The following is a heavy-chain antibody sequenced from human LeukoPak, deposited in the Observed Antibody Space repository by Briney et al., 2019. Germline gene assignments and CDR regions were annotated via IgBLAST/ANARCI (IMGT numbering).Heavy chain of an antibody. J-gene: IGHJ5*02. D-gene: IGHD6-6*01. CDR2: IPYSGNT. V-gene: IGHV4-59*01. Sequence: PSETLSLTCTVSGGSISNYYWTWIRQPPGKGLEWIGFIPYSGNTNYNPSLKSRFTISLDTSKNQFSLKLISVTAADTAVYYCARDGRVSWFGPWGQGTLVTVSS. CDR1: GGSISNYY. CDR3: ARDGRVSWFGP.